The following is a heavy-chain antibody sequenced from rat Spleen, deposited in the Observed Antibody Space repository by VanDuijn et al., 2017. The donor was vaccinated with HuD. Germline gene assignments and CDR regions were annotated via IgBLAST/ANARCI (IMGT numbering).Heavy chain of an antibody. Sequence: EVQLVESGGGLVQPGRSLKLSCSASGFTFSDFTMAWVRQAPKKGLEWVAAIVDDGSNTFYRDSVKGRFTISRDNAKSTLYLQVASLRSEDTAIYYCARPTTGIPFNYWGQGVMVTVSS. V-gene: IGHV5-17*01. CDR2: IVDDGSNT. CDR3: ARPTTGIPFNY. J-gene: IGHJ2*01. CDR1: GFTFSDFT. D-gene: IGHD1-9*01.